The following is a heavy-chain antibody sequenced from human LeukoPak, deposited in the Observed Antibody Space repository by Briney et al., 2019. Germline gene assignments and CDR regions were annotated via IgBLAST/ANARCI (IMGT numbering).Heavy chain of an antibody. CDR1: GFNFRNYW. D-gene: IGHD3-16*01. V-gene: IGHV3-7*01. CDR2: IKHDGSEK. CDR3: ARALSHCLDY. Sequence: GGSLRLSCVVSGFNFRNYWMNWVRQAPGKGLEWVANIKHDGSEKYYVDSVKGRFSISRDNAKKSLYLQMNSLRAEDTPVYYCARALSHCLDYWGQGTLVTVSS. J-gene: IGHJ4*02.